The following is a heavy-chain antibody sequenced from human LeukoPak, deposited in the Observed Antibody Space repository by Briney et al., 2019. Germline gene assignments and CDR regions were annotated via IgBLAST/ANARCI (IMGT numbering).Heavy chain of an antibody. V-gene: IGHV4-59*01. J-gene: IGHJ4*02. CDR3: ARTPRDYGSGYYFDY. Sequence: SETLSLTCTVSGGSISSYYWSRIRQPPGKGLEWIGYIYYSGSTNYNPSLKRRVTISVDTSKNQFSLKLSSVTAADTAVYYCARTPRDYGSGYYFDYWGQGTLVTVSS. CDR1: GGSISSYY. D-gene: IGHD3-10*01. CDR2: IYYSGST.